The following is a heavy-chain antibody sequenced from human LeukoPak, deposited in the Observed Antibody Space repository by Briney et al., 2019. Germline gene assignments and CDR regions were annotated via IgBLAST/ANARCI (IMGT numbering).Heavy chain of an antibody. CDR2: MYRGGST. D-gene: IGHD2-2*01. J-gene: IGHJ5*02. CDR3: VRGSDQRGWFDP. CDR1: GFTFSSYW. Sequence: GGSLRLSCAASGFTFSSYWMHWVRQAPGKGLEWVSIMYRGGSTGVADSVRGRFTISRDTSKNMVYLQMNSLRAEDTAIYYCVRGSDQRGWFDPWGQGTLVTVSS. V-gene: IGHV3-53*01.